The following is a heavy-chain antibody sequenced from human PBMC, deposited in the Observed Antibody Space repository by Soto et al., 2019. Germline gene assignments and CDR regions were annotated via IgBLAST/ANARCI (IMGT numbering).Heavy chain of an antibody. D-gene: IGHD3-10*01. CDR1: GFTFSNYA. Sequence: EVQMLESGGGLVHPGGSLRLSCAASGFTFSNYAMNWVRQAPGQGLEWVSSISGSGRNTYYADSVKGRLTISRDSSKNTLYLQMNSLRVEDTGVYYCAKDLNGSGSFTCYYHYGMDVWGQGTTVTVSS. CDR3: AKDLNGSGSFTCYYHYGMDV. V-gene: IGHV3-23*01. CDR2: ISGSGRNT. J-gene: IGHJ6*02.